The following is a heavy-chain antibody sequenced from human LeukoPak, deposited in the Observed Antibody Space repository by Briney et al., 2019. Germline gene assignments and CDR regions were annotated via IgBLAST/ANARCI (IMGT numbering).Heavy chain of an antibody. CDR1: GYTFTGYY. J-gene: IGHJ6*03. D-gene: IGHD3-16*01. CDR2: INPNSGGT. V-gene: IGHV1-2*02. CDR3: ARGDYDYVWGSYPDYYYYMDV. Sequence: ASVKVSCKASGYTFTGYYMHWVRQAPGQGLEWMGWINPNSGGTNYAQKFQGRVTMTRDTSISTAYMELSRRRSDDTAVYYCARGDYDYVWGSYPDYYYYMDVWGKGTTVTISS.